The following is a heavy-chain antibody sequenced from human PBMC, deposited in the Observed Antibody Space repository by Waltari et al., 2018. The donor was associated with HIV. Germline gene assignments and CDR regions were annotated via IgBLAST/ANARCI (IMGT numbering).Heavy chain of an antibody. CDR1: GFTFSSYG. V-gene: IGHV3-30*18. CDR2: ISYDGSNK. D-gene: IGHD3-9*01. CDR3: AKDRQKIGYYDILTGYLDY. Sequence: QVQLVESGGGVVQPRRSLRLSCAASGFTFSSYGMHWVRQAPGKVLEWVAVISYDGSNKYYADSVKGRFTISRDNSKNTLYLQMNSLRAEDTAVYYCAKDRQKIGYYDILTGYLDYWGQGTLVTVSS. J-gene: IGHJ4*02.